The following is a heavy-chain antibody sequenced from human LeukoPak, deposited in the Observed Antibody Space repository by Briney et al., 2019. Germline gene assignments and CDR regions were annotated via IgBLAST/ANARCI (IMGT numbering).Heavy chain of an antibody. Sequence: GGSLRLSCAASGFTLSSYSMNWVRQAPGKGLEWVSSISSSSSYIYYADSVKGRFTISRDNAKNSLYLQMNSLRAEDTAVYYCAREGGGINSGFDYWGQGTLVTVSS. J-gene: IGHJ4*02. CDR3: AREGGGINSGFDY. D-gene: IGHD1-26*01. V-gene: IGHV3-21*01. CDR1: GFTLSSYS. CDR2: ISSSSSYI.